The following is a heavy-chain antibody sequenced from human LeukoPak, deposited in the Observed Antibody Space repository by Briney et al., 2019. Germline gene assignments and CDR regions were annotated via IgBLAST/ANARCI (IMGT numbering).Heavy chain of an antibody. V-gene: IGHV1-69*01. J-gene: IGHJ3*02. CDR1: GGTFSSYA. CDR3: ARDPHNIVVVPAARSGAFDI. Sequence: GSSVKVSCEASGGTFSSYAISWVRQAPGQGLEWMGGIIPIFGTANYAQKFQGRVTITADEPTSTAYMELSSLRSEDTAVYYCARDPHNIVVVPAARSGAFDIWGQGTMVTVSS. D-gene: IGHD2-2*01. CDR2: IIPIFGTA.